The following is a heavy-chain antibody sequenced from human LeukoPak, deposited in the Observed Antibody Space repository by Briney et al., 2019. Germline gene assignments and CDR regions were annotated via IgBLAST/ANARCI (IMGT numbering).Heavy chain of an antibody. J-gene: IGHJ4*02. CDR3: ARAAVATSRGFDY. CDR2: IYTSGNT. CDR1: GGSISTYY. D-gene: IGHD4-23*01. Sequence: PSETLSLTCTVSGGSISTYYWNWIRRPAGKGLEWIGRIYTSGNTNYNPSLKSRVTMSLDTSKNQFSLKLSSVTAADTAVYYCARAAVATSRGFDYWGQGTLVTVSS. V-gene: IGHV4-4*07.